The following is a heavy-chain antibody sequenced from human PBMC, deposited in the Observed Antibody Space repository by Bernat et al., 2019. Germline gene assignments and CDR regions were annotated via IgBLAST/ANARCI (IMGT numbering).Heavy chain of an antibody. CDR1: GGSISSYY. CDR2: IYYSGST. J-gene: IGHJ4*02. Sequence: QVQLQESGPGLVKPSETLSLTCTVSGGSISSYYWSWIRQPPGKGLEWIGYIYYSGSTNYNPSLKSRVTISVDTSKNQFSLKLSSVTAADTAVYYCARRTPFLDGDYFDYWGQGTLVTVSS. V-gene: IGHV4-59*08. D-gene: IGHD2-15*01. CDR3: ARRTPFLDGDYFDY.